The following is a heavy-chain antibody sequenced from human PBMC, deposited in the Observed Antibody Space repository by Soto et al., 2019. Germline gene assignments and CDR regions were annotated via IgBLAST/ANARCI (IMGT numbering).Heavy chain of an antibody. CDR1: GFTFSSSA. CDR2: VSGSGAGT. D-gene: IGHD6-6*01. Sequence: EVQLLESGGGLVQPGGSLRLSCAASGFTFSSSAMSWVRQAPGKGLEWVSAVSGSGAGTYYADTVKGRFTISRDNSKNTLSLQMNSLRAEDTAIYYCAKEGHSSSSGGYFDLWGRGTLVTVSS. V-gene: IGHV3-23*01. J-gene: IGHJ2*01. CDR3: AKEGHSSSSGGYFDL.